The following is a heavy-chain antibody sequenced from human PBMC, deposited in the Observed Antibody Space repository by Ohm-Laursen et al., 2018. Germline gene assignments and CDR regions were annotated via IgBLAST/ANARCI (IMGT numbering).Heavy chain of an antibody. D-gene: IGHD6-19*01. J-gene: IGHJ6*02. Sequence: ASVKVSCKASGYTFTSYDINWVRQATGQGLEWMGWINPNSGGTNYAQKFQGMVTMTRDTSISTAYMELSRLRSDDTAVYYCARDHGIAVEPLYGMDVWGQGTTVTVSS. CDR2: INPNSGGT. CDR3: ARDHGIAVEPLYGMDV. CDR1: GYTFTSYD. V-gene: IGHV1-2*02.